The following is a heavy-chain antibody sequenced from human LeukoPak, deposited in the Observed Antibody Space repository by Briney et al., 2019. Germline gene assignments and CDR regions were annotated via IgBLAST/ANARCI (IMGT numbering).Heavy chain of an antibody. D-gene: IGHD5-12*01. Sequence: GGFLRLSCAASGFTFSSYGMHWVRQAPGKGLEWVAFIQYDGSKKYYADSVKGRFTISRDNSRNTLSLQMNSLRTEDTAVYYCARDRTAYSYGTLFDYWGQGTLVTVSS. CDR3: ARDRTAYSYGTLFDY. CDR2: IQYDGSKK. J-gene: IGHJ4*02. CDR1: GFTFSSYG. V-gene: IGHV3-30*02.